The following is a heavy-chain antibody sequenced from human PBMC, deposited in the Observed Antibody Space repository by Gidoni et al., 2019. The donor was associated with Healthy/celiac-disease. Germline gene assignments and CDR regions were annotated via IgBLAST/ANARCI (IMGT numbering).Heavy chain of an antibody. J-gene: IGHJ4*02. V-gene: IGHV3-66*01. D-gene: IGHD2-2*01. Sequence: EVQLVESGGGLVQPGGSLRLSCAASGFTVSSNYMSWVRQAPGKGLEWVSVIYSGGSTYYADSVKGRFTISRDNSKNTLYLQMNSLRAEDTAVYYCAREGGRYCSSTSCYGPYYFDYWGQGTLVTVSS. CDR3: AREGGRYCSSTSCYGPYYFDY. CDR1: GFTVSSNY. CDR2: IYSGGST.